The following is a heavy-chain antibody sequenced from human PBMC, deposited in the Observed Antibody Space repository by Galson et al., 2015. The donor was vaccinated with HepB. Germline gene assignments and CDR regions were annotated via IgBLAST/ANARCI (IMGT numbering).Heavy chain of an antibody. Sequence: SVKVSCKASGYTFTGYYMHWVRQAPGQGLEWMGWINPNSGGTDYAQKFQGRVTMTRDTSISTAYMELSRLRSDDTAVYYCARVKRGDKGFGASPYLYWGQGTLVTVSS. V-gene: IGHV1-2*02. J-gene: IGHJ4*02. CDR2: INPNSGGT. D-gene: IGHD3-10*01. CDR3: ARVKRGDKGFGASPYLY. CDR1: GYTFTGYY.